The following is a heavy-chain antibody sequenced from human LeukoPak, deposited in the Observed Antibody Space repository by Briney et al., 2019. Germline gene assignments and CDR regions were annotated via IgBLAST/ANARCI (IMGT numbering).Heavy chain of an antibody. D-gene: IGHD3-22*01. V-gene: IGHV3-7*03. CDR3: ARVVAYYYDSSGPDDAFDI. J-gene: IGHJ3*02. Sequence: GGSLRLSCAASGFTFSSYWMSWVRQAPGKGLEWVANIKQDGSEKHYVDSVKGRFTISRDNAKNSLYLQMNSLRAEDTAVYYCARVVAYYYDSSGPDDAFDIWGQGTMVTVSS. CDR1: GFTFSSYW. CDR2: IKQDGSEK.